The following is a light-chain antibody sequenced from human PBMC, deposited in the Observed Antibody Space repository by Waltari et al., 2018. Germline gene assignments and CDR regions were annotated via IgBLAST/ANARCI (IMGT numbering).Light chain of an antibody. CDR1: SSDVGGYNY. J-gene: IGLJ2*01. Sequence: QSALTQPAPVSGSPGQSITISCTGTSSDVGGYNYVSWYQQHPGKAPKLMIYAVSKRPSGVSNRFSGSKSGNTASLTISGLQAEDEADYYCSSYTDSGTFVVIGGGTKLTVL. V-gene: IGLV2-14*01. CDR2: AVS. CDR3: SSYTDSGTFVV.